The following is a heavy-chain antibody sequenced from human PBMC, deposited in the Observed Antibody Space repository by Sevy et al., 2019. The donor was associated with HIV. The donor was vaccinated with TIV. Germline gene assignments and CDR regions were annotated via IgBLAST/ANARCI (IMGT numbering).Heavy chain of an antibody. Sequence: SETLSLTCAVYGGSFSGYYWSWIRQPPGKGLEWIGEINHSGSTNYNPSLKSRVTISVDTSKNQFSLKLSSVTAADTAVYYCARERYGRLDYWGQGTLVTVSS. D-gene: IGHD4-17*01. CDR3: ARERYGRLDY. V-gene: IGHV4-34*01. CDR2: INHSGST. CDR1: GGSFSGYY. J-gene: IGHJ4*02.